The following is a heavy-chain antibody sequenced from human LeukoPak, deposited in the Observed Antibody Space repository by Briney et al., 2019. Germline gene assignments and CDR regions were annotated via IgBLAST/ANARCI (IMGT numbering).Heavy chain of an antibody. J-gene: IGHJ4*02. Sequence: AGSLRLSCAASGFTFTYYCRHWVRQAPGKGLVWVARINGDGSSTNYADSVKGRFTISRENAKNTLYLQMNRLRAEDTAVYYCANDDFGASGLPDYWGQGTLVTVSS. CDR2: INGDGSST. D-gene: IGHD4-17*01. CDR1: GFTFTYYC. CDR3: ANDDFGASGLPDY. V-gene: IGHV3-74*01.